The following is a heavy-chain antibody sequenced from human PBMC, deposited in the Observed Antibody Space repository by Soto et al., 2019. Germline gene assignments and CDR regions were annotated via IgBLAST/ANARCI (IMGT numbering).Heavy chain of an antibody. CDR2: MSGSGDKI. Sequence: EAQLLESGGGLVQPGGSLRLSCAASGFTFGSYAMNWVRQAPGKGLEWVSSMSGSGDKIHYADSVKGRFTISRDNSKNTLYLQMNSLRVEDTALYYCAVFKGAYSNWFDPWGQGTLVTVSS. CDR3: AVFKGAYSNWFDP. V-gene: IGHV3-23*01. D-gene: IGHD4-4*01. CDR1: GFTFGSYA. J-gene: IGHJ5*02.